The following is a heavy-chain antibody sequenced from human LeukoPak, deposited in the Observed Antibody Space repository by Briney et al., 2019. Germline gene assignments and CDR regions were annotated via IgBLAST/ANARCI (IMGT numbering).Heavy chain of an antibody. D-gene: IGHD4-17*01. V-gene: IGHV3-30*04. CDR1: GFTFSSYA. CDR2: ISYDGSNK. J-gene: IGHJ3*02. Sequence: GGSLRLSCAASGFTFSSYAMHWVRQAPGKGLEWVAVISYDGSNKYYADSVKGRFTISRDNSKNTLYLQMNSLRAEDTAVYYCARQLFYDYGDYEGAFDIWGQGTMVTVSS. CDR3: ARQLFYDYGDYEGAFDI.